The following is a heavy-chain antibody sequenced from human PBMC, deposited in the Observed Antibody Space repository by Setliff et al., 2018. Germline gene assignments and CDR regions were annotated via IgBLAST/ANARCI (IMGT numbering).Heavy chain of an antibody. CDR2: INPNSGGT. D-gene: IGHD1-26*01. V-gene: IGHV1-2*04. J-gene: IGHJ4*02. CDR3: ARALGATITPFDY. Sequence: ASVKVSCKASCYTFTNYGISWVRQAPGQGLEWMGWINPNSGGTNYAQKFQGWVTMTRDTSISTAYMELSRLRSDDTAVYYCARALGATITPFDYWGQGTLVTVSS. CDR1: CYTFTNYG.